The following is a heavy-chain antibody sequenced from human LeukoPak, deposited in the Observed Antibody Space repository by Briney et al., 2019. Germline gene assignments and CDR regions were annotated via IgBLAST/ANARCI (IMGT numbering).Heavy chain of an antibody. CDR2: IIPIFGTA. V-gene: IGHV1-69*01. D-gene: IGHD2-2*01. J-gene: IGHJ1*01. CDR1: GGTFNSYA. CDR3: ARVIQLPNEYFQH. Sequence: SVKVSCKVSGGTFNSYAISWVRQAPGQGLEWMGGIIPIFGTANYAQKFQGRVTITADESTSTAYMELSSLRSEDTAVYYCARVIQLPNEYFQHWGQGTLVTVSS.